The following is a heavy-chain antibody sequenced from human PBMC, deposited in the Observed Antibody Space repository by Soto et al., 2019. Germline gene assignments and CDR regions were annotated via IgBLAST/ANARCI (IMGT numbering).Heavy chain of an antibody. CDR3: AKVPTTRGSWFFDL. D-gene: IGHD5-12*01. V-gene: IGHV3-23*01. CDR1: GFSISNYA. J-gene: IGHJ2*01. Sequence: DVQLLESGGGLVQPGGSLRLSCTASGFSISNYAMTWVRQAPGEGLQWVSTITGRGDSTYYADSVKGRFTISRDKSRNTLYLQMNSLRAEETALYYCAKVPTTRGSWFFDLWGRVTLITVSS. CDR2: ITGRGDST.